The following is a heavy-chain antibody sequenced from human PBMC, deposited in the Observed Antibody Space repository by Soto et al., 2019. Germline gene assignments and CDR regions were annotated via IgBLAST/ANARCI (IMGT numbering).Heavy chain of an antibody. Sequence: PSQTLSLTCAISGDSVSSNSAAWNWIRQSPSGGLEWLGRTYYRSKWYNDYAVSVKSRITINPDTSKNQFSLQLNSVTPEDTAVYYCARDRLAVDGTPAFYYYYYGMDVWGQGTTVTVYS. CDR2: TYYRSKWYN. CDR3: ARDRLAVDGTPAFYYYYYGMDV. J-gene: IGHJ6*02. D-gene: IGHD6-19*01. CDR1: GDSVSSNSAA. V-gene: IGHV6-1*01.